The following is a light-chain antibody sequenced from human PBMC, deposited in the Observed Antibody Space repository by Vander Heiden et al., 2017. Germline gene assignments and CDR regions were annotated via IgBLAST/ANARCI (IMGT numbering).Light chain of an antibody. J-gene: IGLJ3*02. CDR2: SNN. Sequence: QSVLTQPPSASGTPGQGVTISCSGSSSNIGSNYVYWYQQLPGTAPKLRIYSNNQRPSGVPDRFAGSKSGTSASLAISGLRSEDEAEDDCAAWDDSLSGVVFGGGTKLTVL. CDR1: SSNIGSNY. CDR3: AAWDDSLSGVV. V-gene: IGLV1-47*02.